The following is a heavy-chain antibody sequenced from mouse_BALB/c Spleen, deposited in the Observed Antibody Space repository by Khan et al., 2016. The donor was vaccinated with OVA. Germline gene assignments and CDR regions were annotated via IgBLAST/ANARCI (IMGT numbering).Heavy chain of an antibody. CDR3: ARSDGYYGRGAMDY. CDR1: GFTLSRYA. CDR2: IISGGTYT. V-gene: IGHV5-9-3*01. J-gene: IGHJ4*01. Sequence: EVELVESGGGLVKPGGSLKVSCAVSGFTLSRYAMSWVRPTPEKRLEWVATIISGGTYTNYPDSVKGRFTISRDNAENTLYLQMSSLRSEDTAMYYCARSDGYYGRGAMDYWGQGTSVTVSS. D-gene: IGHD2-3*01.